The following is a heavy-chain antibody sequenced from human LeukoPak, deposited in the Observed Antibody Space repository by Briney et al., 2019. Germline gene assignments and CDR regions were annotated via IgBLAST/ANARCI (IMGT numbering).Heavy chain of an antibody. V-gene: IGHV3-48*03. CDR1: GFTFSSYE. Sequence: GGSLRLSCAASGFTFSSYEMNWVRQAPGKGLEWVTYISSYGSTIHYADSVKGRFTISRDNAKNSLYLQMNSLRAEDTAVYYCAREKTPTGYNVYYYGMDVWGQRTTVTVSS. CDR3: AREKTPTGYNVYYYGMDV. D-gene: IGHD1-14*01. J-gene: IGHJ6*02. CDR2: ISSYGSTI.